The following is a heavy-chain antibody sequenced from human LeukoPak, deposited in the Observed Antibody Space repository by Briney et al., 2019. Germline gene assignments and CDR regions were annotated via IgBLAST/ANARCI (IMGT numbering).Heavy chain of an antibody. CDR1: GYSISSGYY. J-gene: IGHJ4*02. CDR2: IYHSGST. Sequence: SETPSLTCAVSGYSISSGYYWGWIRQPPGKGLEWIGSIYHSGSTYYNPSLKSRVTISVDTSKNQFSLKLSSVTAADTAVYYCARAPVAGKGITDATYDYWGQGTLVTVSS. D-gene: IGHD6-19*01. CDR3: ARAPVAGKGITDATYDY. V-gene: IGHV4-38-2*01.